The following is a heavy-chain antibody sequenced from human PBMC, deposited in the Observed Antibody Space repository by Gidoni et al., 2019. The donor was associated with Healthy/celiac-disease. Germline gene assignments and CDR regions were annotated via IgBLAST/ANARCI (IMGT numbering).Heavy chain of an antibody. V-gene: IGHV4-59*01. CDR2: IYYSGST. J-gene: IGHJ4*02. CDR1: GGSISSYY. Sequence: QVQLQESGPGLVKPSETLSLTCTVSGGSISSYYWSWIRQPPGKGLEWIGYIYYSGSTNYNPSLKSRVTISVDTSKNQFSLKLSSVTAADTAVYYCARGGLYSSSSVDYWGQGTLVTVSS. CDR3: ARGGLYSSSSVDY. D-gene: IGHD6-6*01.